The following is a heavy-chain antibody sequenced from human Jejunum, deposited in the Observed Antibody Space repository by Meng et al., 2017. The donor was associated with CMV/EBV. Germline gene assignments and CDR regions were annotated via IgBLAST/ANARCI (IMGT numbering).Heavy chain of an antibody. V-gene: IGHV3-11*06. D-gene: IGHD2-8*01. Sequence: QVQMVGSGGGLVKPGGSLRLSCAASGFTFDDYYMNWIRQAPGKGLEWVSSVSSVSSYTNYADSVKGRFTISRDNAKNSLYLQMNSLRAEDTAVYYCARDRYCTNGVCYTHFDSWGQGTLVTVSS. CDR1: GFTFDDYY. CDR2: VSSVSSYT. J-gene: IGHJ4*02. CDR3: ARDRYCTNGVCYTHFDS.